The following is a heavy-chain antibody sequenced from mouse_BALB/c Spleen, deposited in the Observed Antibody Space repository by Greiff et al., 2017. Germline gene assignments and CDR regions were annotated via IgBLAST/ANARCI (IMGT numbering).Heavy chain of an antibody. D-gene: IGHD2-10*02. CDR3: VRPEYGNYWGRFAY. V-gene: IGHV10-1*02. Sequence: EVKVVESGGGLVQPKGSLKLSCAASGFTFNTYAMNWVRQAPGKGLEWVARIRSKSNNYATYYADSVKDRFTISRDDSQSMLYLQMNNLKTEDTAMYYCVRPEYGNYWGRFAYWGQGTLVTVSA. CDR1: GFTFNTYA. J-gene: IGHJ3*01. CDR2: IRSKSNNYAT.